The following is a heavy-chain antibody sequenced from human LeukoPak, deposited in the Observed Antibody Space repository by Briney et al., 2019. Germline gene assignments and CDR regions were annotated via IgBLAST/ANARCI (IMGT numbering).Heavy chain of an antibody. V-gene: IGHV4-39*01. Sequence: NPSETLSLTCTVSGGSISSSSYYWGWIRQPPGKGLEWIGSIYYSGTTYYNPSLNSRVTISVDTSQNQFSLNLSSVTAADTALYYCAVHSKGAVAGPYWFFDLWGRGTLVSVSS. CDR1: GGSISSSSYY. CDR2: IYYSGTT. CDR3: AVHSKGAVAGPYWFFDL. D-gene: IGHD6-19*01. J-gene: IGHJ2*01.